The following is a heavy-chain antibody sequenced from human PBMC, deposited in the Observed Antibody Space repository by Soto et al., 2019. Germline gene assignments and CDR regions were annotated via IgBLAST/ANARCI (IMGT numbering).Heavy chain of an antibody. CDR2: IQYTGST. Sequence: SETLSLTCSVSGDSVSSSRYFWSWVRQPPGKPLEWIGYIQYTGSTVYNPSLQSRVTFSMGTSRNQFSLILRSVTAADTAKYYCARSACGGRDRYVFDYWGQGTLVTVSS. CDR1: GDSVSSSRYF. D-gene: IGHD2-21*01. CDR3: ARSACGGRDRYVFDY. J-gene: IGHJ4*02. V-gene: IGHV4-61*01.